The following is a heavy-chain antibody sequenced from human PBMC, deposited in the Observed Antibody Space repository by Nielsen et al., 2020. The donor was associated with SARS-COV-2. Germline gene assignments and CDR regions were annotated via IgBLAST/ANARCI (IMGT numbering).Heavy chain of an antibody. CDR1: GGSITRTY. Sequence: SETLSLTCTVSGGSITRTYWTWIPQETAKGLEWIGYTYYSGSTNYNPSLKSRVTISVDTSKNQFSLNLSSVTAADTAVYYCARGPHDYGDYWLGYWGQGTLVTVSS. J-gene: IGHJ4*02. D-gene: IGHD4-17*01. V-gene: IGHV4-59*01. CDR2: TYYSGST. CDR3: ARGPHDYGDYWLGY.